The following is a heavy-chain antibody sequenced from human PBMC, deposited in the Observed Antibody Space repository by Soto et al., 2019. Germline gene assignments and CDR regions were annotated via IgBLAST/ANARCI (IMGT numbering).Heavy chain of an antibody. CDR3: AKDINSGFGARRIAVAGTGFDY. CDR2: IIPISGAA. J-gene: IGHJ4*02. Sequence: SVKFSCKASGGTFSNYVVNWVRQAPGQGLEWMGRIIPISGAANYAQKFQGRVTITADKSTSTSYMELSSLRVEDTALYYCAKDINSGFGARRIAVAGTGFDYWGQGTLVTVSS. CDR1: GGTFSNYV. D-gene: IGHD6-19*01. V-gene: IGHV1-69*06.